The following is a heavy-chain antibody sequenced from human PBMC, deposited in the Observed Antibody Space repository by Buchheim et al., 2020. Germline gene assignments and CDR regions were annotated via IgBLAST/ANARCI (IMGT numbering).Heavy chain of an antibody. D-gene: IGHD6-6*01. Sequence: QVQLVESGGGVVQPGRSLRLSCAASGFTFSSYGMHWVRQAPGKGLEWVAVISYDGSNKYYGDSVKGRFTISRDNSKNTLYLQMNSLRGEDTAVYFCAKDMDRGIAAPLDYWGQGTL. CDR2: ISYDGSNK. CDR3: AKDMDRGIAAPLDY. V-gene: IGHV3-30*18. J-gene: IGHJ4*02. CDR1: GFTFSSYG.